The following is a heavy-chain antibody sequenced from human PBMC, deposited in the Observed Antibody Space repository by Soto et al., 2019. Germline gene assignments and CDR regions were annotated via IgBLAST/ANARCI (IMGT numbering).Heavy chain of an antibody. Sequence: QVQLVQSGAEVKKPGSSVKVSCKASGGTFSSYAISWVRQAPGQGLEWMGGIIPIFGTANYAQKFQGRVTITADESTSTAYMELSSLRSEATAVYYCASSAYCGGDCYAYYYYYGMDVWGQGTTVTVSS. J-gene: IGHJ6*02. D-gene: IGHD2-21*02. CDR3: ASSAYCGGDCYAYYYYYGMDV. V-gene: IGHV1-69*01. CDR1: GGTFSSYA. CDR2: IIPIFGTA.